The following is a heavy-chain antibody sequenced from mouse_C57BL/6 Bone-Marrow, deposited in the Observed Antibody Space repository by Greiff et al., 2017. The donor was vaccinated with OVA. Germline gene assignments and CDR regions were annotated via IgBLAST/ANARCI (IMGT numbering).Heavy chain of an antibody. CDR3: TREATVVPFAY. Sequence: EVMLVESGEGLVKPGGSLKLSCAASGFTFSSYAMSWVRQTPEKRLEWVAYISSGGDYIYYADTVKGRFTISRDNARNTLYLQMSSLKSEDTAMYYCTREATVVPFAYWGQGTLVTVSA. V-gene: IGHV5-9-1*02. CDR2: ISSGGDYI. CDR1: GFTFSSYA. D-gene: IGHD1-1*01. J-gene: IGHJ3*01.